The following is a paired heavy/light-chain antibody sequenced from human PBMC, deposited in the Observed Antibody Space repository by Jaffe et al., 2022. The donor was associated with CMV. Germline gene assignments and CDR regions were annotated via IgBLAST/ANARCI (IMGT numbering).Heavy chain of an antibody. D-gene: IGHD7-27*01. CDR2: IDPSDSYT. CDR1: GYSFTSYW. V-gene: IGHV5-10-1*03. Sequence: EVQLVQSGAEVKKPGESLRISCKGSGYSFTSYWISWVRQMPGKGLEWMGRIDPSDSYTNYSPSFQGHVTISADKSISTAYLQWSSLKASDTAMYYCAREPWPERGKKPTGDHRLDYWGQGTLVTVSS. J-gene: IGHJ4*02. CDR3: AREPWPERGKKPTGDHRLDY.
Light chain of an antibody. CDR1: SLRSYY. V-gene: IGLV3-19*01. J-gene: IGLJ2*01. Sequence: SSELTQDPAVSVALGQTVRITCQGDSLRSYYASWYQQKPGQAPVLVIYGKNNRPSGIPDRFSGSSSGNTASLTITGAQAEDEADYYCNSRDSSGNLVVFGGGTKLTVL. CDR3: NSRDSSGNLVV. CDR2: GKN.